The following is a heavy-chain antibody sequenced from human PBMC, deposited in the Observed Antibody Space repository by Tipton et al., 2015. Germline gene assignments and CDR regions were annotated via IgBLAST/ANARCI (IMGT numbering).Heavy chain of an antibody. Sequence: GLVKPSQTLSLTCAISGDSVSSNTAAWNWIRQSPSRGLGWLGRTYYRSRWYNDYAVSVKSRIIINPDTSKNHFSLHLNSVTPEDTAVYYCPRDPEYSLSLFDYWGQGTLVTVSS. CDR2: TYYRSRWYN. D-gene: IGHD5/OR15-5a*01. J-gene: IGHJ4*02. CDR3: PRDPEYSLSLFDY. CDR1: GDSVSSNTAA. V-gene: IGHV6-1*01.